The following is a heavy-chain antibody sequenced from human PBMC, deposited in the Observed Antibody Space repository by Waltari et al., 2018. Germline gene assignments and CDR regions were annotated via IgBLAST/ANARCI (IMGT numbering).Heavy chain of an antibody. Sequence: QVQLVQSGAEVKKPGASVKVSCKASGYTFTSYYMHWVRQAPGQGLEWMGIINPSGGSTSYAQKFQVSVTMTRETSTSTVYLELSSLRSEDTAVYYCARFDRGSYPPYWGQGTLVTVSS. J-gene: IGHJ4*02. CDR1: GYTFTSYY. CDR3: ARFDRGSYPPY. CDR2: INPSGGST. D-gene: IGHD1-26*01. V-gene: IGHV1-46*01.